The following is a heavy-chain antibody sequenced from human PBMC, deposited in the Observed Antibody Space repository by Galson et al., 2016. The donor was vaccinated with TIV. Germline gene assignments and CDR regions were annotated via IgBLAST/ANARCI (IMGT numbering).Heavy chain of an antibody. CDR1: DSW. D-gene: IGHD5-12*01. Sequence: QSGAEVKKPGESLNISCKGSDSWVAWVRQKPGRGPEYMGVIYPRESDTRYSPSFEGQVTISVDKSFTTAYLQWTSLKASDSAIYFCAAWRPGGWLDPWGQGTQVIVSS. V-gene: IGHV5-51*03. J-gene: IGHJ5*02. CDR3: AAWRPGGWLDP. CDR2: IYPRESDT.